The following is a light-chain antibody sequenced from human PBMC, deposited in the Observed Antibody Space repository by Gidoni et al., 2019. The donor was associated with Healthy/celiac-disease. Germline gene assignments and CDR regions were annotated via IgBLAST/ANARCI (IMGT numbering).Light chain of an antibody. CDR2: KAS. Sequence: DIQMTQSPSTLSASVGDRVTITCRASQSISSWLAWYQQKPGKAPKLLIYKASSLESGVPSRFSGSGSWTEFTLTIRSLQPDDFATYYCQQYNSYPGTFGQGTKVEIK. J-gene: IGKJ1*01. V-gene: IGKV1-5*03. CDR1: QSISSW. CDR3: QQYNSYPGT.